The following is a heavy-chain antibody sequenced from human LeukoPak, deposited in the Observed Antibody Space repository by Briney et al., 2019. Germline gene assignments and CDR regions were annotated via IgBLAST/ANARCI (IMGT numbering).Heavy chain of an antibody. V-gene: IGHV3-53*01. CDR1: GFTVSSNS. CDR3: ARRAGAYSHPYDY. J-gene: IGHJ4*02. Sequence: GGSLRLSCTVSGFTVSSNSMSWVRQAPGKGLEWVSFIYSSVTHYSDSVKGRFTISRDNSRNTLFLQMNSLRAEDAAVYYCARRAGAYSHPYDYWGQGTLVTVSS. CDR2: IYSSVT. D-gene: IGHD4/OR15-4a*01.